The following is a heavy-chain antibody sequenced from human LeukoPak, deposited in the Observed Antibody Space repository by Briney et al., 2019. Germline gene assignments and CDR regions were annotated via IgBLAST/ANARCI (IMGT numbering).Heavy chain of an antibody. D-gene: IGHD1-26*01. J-gene: IGHJ6*02. V-gene: IGHV4-30-2*01. Sequence: SETLSLTCTVSGGSISSGGYYWSWIRQPPGKGLEWIGYIYHSGSTYYNPSLKSRVTISVDTSKNQFSLKLSSVTAADTAVYYCARRRLNRVGATLHYYCGMDVWGQGTTVTVSS. CDR1: GGSISSGGYY. CDR3: ARRRLNRVGATLHYYCGMDV. CDR2: IYHSGST.